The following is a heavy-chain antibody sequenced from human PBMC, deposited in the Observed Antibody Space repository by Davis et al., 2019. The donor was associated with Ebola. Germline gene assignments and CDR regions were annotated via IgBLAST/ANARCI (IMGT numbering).Heavy chain of an antibody. CDR1: GFTFSSYA. V-gene: IGHV3-23*01. Sequence: GESLKISCAASGFTFSSYAMSWVRQAPGKGLEWVSSITGSGGNTYHADSVKGRVTISRDNSKNRLYLQMNSLRVEDTAVYYCVRDSAAGTVTTFQYWGQGTLVTVSS. D-gene: IGHD4-17*01. J-gene: IGHJ1*01. CDR3: VRDSAAGTVTTFQY. CDR2: ITGSGGNT.